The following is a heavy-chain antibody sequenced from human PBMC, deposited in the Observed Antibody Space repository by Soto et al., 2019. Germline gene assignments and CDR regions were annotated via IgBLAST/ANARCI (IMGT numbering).Heavy chain of an antibody. D-gene: IGHD2-15*01. CDR2: IIPIFGTA. V-gene: IGHV1-69*01. CDR3: ATRTGARSPAQRWWYWFDP. Sequence: QVQLVQSGAEVKKPGSSVKVSCKASGGTFSSYAISWVRQAPGQGLEWMGGIIPIFGTANYAQKFQGRVTITADESTSTAYMELSSLRSEDTAVYYCATRTGARSPAQRWWYWFDPWGQGTLVTVSS. CDR1: GGTFSSYA. J-gene: IGHJ5*02.